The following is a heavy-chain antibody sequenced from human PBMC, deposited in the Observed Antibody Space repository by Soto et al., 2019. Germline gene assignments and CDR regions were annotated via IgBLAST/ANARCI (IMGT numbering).Heavy chain of an antibody. Sequence: SETLSLTCTVSGVSISSGGYYWSWIRQHPGKGLEWIGYIYYSGSTYYNPSLKSRVTISVDTSKNQFSLKLSSVTAADTAVYYCARNSPVTMFDYWGQGTLVTVSS. J-gene: IGHJ4*02. V-gene: IGHV4-31*03. D-gene: IGHD4-17*01. CDR2: IYYSGST. CDR1: GVSISSGGYY. CDR3: ARNSPVTMFDY.